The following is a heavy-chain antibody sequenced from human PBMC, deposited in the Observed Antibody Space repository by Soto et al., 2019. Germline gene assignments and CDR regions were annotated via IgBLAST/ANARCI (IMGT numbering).Heavy chain of an antibody. Sequence: QVQLVQSGAEVKKPGSSVKVSCKASGGTFSSYAISWVRQAPGQGLEWMGGIIPIFGTANYAQKFQGRVTITADKSTSTAYMELSSLRSEDTAVYYCARAPPIVVVPAAIRGGWFDPWGKGTLVTVSS. CDR1: GGTFSSYA. J-gene: IGHJ5*02. V-gene: IGHV1-69*06. CDR3: ARAPPIVVVPAAIRGGWFDP. CDR2: IIPIFGTA. D-gene: IGHD2-2*02.